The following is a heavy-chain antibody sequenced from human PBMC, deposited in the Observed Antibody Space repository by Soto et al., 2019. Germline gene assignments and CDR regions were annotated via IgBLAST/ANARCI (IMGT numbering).Heavy chain of an antibody. CDR1: GFSFSSDS. CDR3: ARDPPTGTTLDWADS. D-gene: IGHD1-7*01. V-gene: IGHV3-21*01. CDR2: ISSSGSFK. J-gene: IGHJ4*02. Sequence: PGGSLRLSCPASGFSFSSDSMGCVRQATGKGLEWVSSISSSGSFKNYADSVKGRFTISRDNAKNSLYLQMSGLKDEDTAVYYCARDPPTGTTLDWADSWGQGTLVTVSS.